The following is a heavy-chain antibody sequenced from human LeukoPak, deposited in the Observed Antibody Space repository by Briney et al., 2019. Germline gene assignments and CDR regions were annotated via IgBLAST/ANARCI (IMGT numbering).Heavy chain of an antibody. D-gene: IGHD2-15*01. J-gene: IGHJ4*02. Sequence: GGSLRLSCAASGFTLSSYAMSWVRQAPGKGLEWVSAISGSGGSTYYADSVKGRFTISRANSKNTLYLQMNSLRAEDTAVYYCAKDLGYCSGGSCGDYWGQGTLVTVSS. CDR2: ISGSGGST. CDR3: AKDLGYCSGGSCGDY. V-gene: IGHV3-23*01. CDR1: GFTLSSYA.